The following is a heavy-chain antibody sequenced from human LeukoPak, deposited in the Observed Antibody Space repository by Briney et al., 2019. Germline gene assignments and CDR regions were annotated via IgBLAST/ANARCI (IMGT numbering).Heavy chain of an antibody. CDR1: GYTFTSYY. V-gene: IGHV1-46*01. Sequence: GASVKVSCKASGYTFTSYYMHWVRQAPGQGLEWMGIINPSGGSTSYAQKFQGRVTMTRDTSTSTVYMELSSLGSEDTAVYYCARDGPSLTGFDYWGQGTLVTVSS. CDR3: ARDGPSLTGFDY. J-gene: IGHJ4*02. D-gene: IGHD1-14*01. CDR2: INPSGGST.